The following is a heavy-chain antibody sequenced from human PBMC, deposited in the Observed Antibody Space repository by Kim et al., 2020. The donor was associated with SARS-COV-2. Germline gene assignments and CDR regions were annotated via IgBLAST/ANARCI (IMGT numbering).Heavy chain of an antibody. J-gene: IGHJ5*02. D-gene: IGHD3-10*01. V-gene: IGHV4-61*02. Sequence: SETLSLTCTVSGGSISSGSYYWSWIRQPAGKGLEWIGRIYTSGSTNYNPSLKSRVTISVDTSKNQFSLKLSSVTAADTAVYYCARDRASYGSGSSGRNNWFDPWGQGTLVTVSS. CDR2: IYTSGST. CDR1: GGSISSGSYY. CDR3: ARDRASYGSGSSGRNNWFDP.